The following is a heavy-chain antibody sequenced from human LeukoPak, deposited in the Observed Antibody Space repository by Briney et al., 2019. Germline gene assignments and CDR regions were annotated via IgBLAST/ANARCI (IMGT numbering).Heavy chain of an antibody. J-gene: IGHJ4*02. CDR2: ISAYNGNT. CDR1: GYTFTSYG. CDR3: ARDLRGYGDYHFDY. V-gene: IGHV1-18*01. D-gene: IGHD4-17*01. Sequence: ASVKVSCKASGYTFTSYGISWVRQAPGQGLEWMGWISAYNGNTNYAQKLQGRVTMTTDTSTSTAYMELRSLRSDDTAVYYCARDLRGYGDYHFDYWGQGTLVTVCS.